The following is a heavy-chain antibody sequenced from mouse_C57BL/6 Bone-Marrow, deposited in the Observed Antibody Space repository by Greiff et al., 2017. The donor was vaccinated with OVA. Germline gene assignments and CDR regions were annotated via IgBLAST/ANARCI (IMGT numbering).Heavy chain of an antibody. CDR2: ISYDGSN. D-gene: IGHD2-5*01. CDR1: GYSITSGYY. Sequence: EVKLQESGPGLVKPSQSLSLTCSVTGYSITSGYYWNWIRQFPGNKLEWMGYISYDGSNNDNPSLKNRISITRDTSKNQFFLKLNSVTTEDTATYYCARNAYYSNYDYYSMDYCGQGTSVTVSS. V-gene: IGHV3-6*01. J-gene: IGHJ4*01. CDR3: ARNAYYSNYDYYSMDY.